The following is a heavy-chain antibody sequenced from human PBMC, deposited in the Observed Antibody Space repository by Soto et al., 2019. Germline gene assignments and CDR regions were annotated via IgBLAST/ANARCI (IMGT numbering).Heavy chain of an antibody. J-gene: IGHJ6*02. V-gene: IGHV4-31*03. CDR3: ARVETARGLCSMDV. CDR1: GGSISSGGYY. Sequence: SDTLSLTCTVSGGSISSGGYYWSWIRQHPGKGLEWIGYIYYSGSTYYNPSLKSRVTISVDTSKNQFSLKLSSVTAADTAVYYCARVETARGLCSMDVWGQGTTVTVSS. D-gene: IGHD2-8*02. CDR2: IYYSGST.